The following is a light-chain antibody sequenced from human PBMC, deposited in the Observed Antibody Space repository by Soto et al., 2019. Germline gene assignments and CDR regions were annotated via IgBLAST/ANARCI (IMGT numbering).Light chain of an antibody. V-gene: IGLV2-14*01. CDR3: SSYSISSTLGV. Sequence: QSALTQPASVSGSLGQSITISCTGTSSDVGSYNYVSWYQQHPGKAPKLMIYDVSNRPSGVSNRFSGSKSGNTASLTISGLQAEDEADYYCSSYSISSTLGVFGGGTKLTVL. J-gene: IGLJ2*01. CDR1: SSDVGSYNY. CDR2: DVS.